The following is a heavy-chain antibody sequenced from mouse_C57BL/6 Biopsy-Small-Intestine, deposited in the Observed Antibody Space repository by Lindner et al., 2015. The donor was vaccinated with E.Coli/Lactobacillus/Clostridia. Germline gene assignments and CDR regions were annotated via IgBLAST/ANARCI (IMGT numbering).Heavy chain of an antibody. CDR3: ARDGSSYPTYWYFDV. D-gene: IGHD1-1*01. CDR2: IYPRDGST. V-gene: IGHV1-85*01. Sequence: VQLQESGPELVKPGASVKISCKASGYTFTSYDLNWVKQRPGQGLEWIGWIYPRDGSTQYNEKFKGKATLTVDTSSTTAFMELHSLTSEDSAVYFCARDGSSYPTYWYFDVWGTGTTVTVSS. J-gene: IGHJ1*03. CDR1: GYTFTSYD.